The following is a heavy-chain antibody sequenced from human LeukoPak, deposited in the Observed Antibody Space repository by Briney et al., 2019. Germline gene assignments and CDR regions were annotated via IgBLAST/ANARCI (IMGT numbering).Heavy chain of an antibody. CDR2: IYYSGST. J-gene: IGHJ6*03. D-gene: IGHD3-10*01. CDR1: GGSISSSSYY. CDR3: ARVGSGSIYYYYYMDV. Sequence: SETLSLTCTVSGGSISSSSYYWGWIRQPPGKGLEWIGSIYYSGSTYYNPSLKSRVTISVDTSKTQFSLKLSSVTAADTAVYYCARVGSGSIYYYYYMDVWGKGTTVTVSS. V-gene: IGHV4-39*07.